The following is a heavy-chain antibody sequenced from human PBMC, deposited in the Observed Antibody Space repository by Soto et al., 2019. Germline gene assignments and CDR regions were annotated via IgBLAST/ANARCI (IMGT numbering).Heavy chain of an antibody. D-gene: IGHD6-13*01. CDR1: GGTFSSYT. CDR3: ASSNGYSSSWYGTVY. CDR2: IIPILGIA. J-gene: IGHJ4*02. Sequence: QVQLVQSGAEVKKPGSSVKVSCKASGGTFSSYTISWVRQAPGQGLEWMGRIIPILGIANYAQKFQGRVTITADKSTSTAYMELSSLRSEDTAVYYCASSNGYSSSWYGTVYWGQGTLVTVSS. V-gene: IGHV1-69*02.